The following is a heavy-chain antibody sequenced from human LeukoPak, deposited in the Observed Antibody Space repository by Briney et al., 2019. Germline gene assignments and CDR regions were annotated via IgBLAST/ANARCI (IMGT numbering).Heavy chain of an antibody. V-gene: IGHV1-2*02. Sequence: ASVKVSCKASGYTFTAYYMHWVRQAPGQGLEWMGWINPNSGGTNYAQKFQGRVTMTRDTSISTAYMELSRLRSDDTAVYYCARKGSYYDNWFDPWGQGTLVTVSS. J-gene: IGHJ5*02. D-gene: IGHD1-26*01. CDR1: GYTFTAYY. CDR2: INPNSGGT. CDR3: ARKGSYYDNWFDP.